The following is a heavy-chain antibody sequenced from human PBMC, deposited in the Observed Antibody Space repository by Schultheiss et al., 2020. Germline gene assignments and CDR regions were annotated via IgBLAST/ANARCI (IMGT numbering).Heavy chain of an antibody. V-gene: IGHV3-23*01. D-gene: IGHD2-8*02. CDR3: AKEGTAGGPSSLDY. CDR2: ISSGSFST. J-gene: IGHJ4*02. Sequence: GESLKISCAASGFTFSSYAMTWVRQAPGKGLEWVSGISSGSFSTYYAGSVKGRFTISRDNSNNTLYLQMNSLRAEDTAVYYCAKEGTAGGPSSLDYWGQGTLVTVSS. CDR1: GFTFSSYA.